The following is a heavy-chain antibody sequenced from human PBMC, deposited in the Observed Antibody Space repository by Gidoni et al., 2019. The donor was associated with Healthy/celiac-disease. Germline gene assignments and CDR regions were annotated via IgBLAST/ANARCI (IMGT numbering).Heavy chain of an antibody. D-gene: IGHD1-26*01. CDR2: INSDGSST. CDR3: ARDLRGIVGNHFDN. V-gene: IGHV3-74*01. CDR1: GFTFSIYF. Sequence: EVQLVESGGGLVQPGGSLRVSCAASGFTFSIYFMHWVRQAPGKGLVWVSRINSDGSSTTDADSVKGRFTISRDNAKNTLYLQMNSLRAEDTAVYYCARDLRGIVGNHFDNWGQGTLVSVSS. J-gene: IGHJ4*02.